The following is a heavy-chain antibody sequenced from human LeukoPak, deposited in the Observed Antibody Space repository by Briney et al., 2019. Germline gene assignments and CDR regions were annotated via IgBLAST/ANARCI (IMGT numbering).Heavy chain of an antibody. Sequence: GGSLRLSCAASGFTVSSNYMSWVRQAPGKGLEWVSVIYSGGSTYYADSVKGRFTISRDNSKNTLYLQMNSLRAEDTAVYYCAREQSDDCSSTSCYVAFDIWGQGTMVTVSS. CDR3: AREQSDDCSSTSCYVAFDI. J-gene: IGHJ3*02. V-gene: IGHV3-53*01. D-gene: IGHD2-2*01. CDR1: GFTVSSNY. CDR2: IYSGGST.